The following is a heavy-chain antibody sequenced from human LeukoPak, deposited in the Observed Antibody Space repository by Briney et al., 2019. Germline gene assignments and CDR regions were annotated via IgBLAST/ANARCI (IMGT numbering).Heavy chain of an antibody. CDR3: AKLYYDSSGYQEEAFDI. J-gene: IGHJ3*02. CDR1: GGSISSSNW. D-gene: IGHD3-22*01. V-gene: IGHV4-4*02. Sequence: SETLSLTCAVSGGSISSSNWWSWVRQPPGKGLEWIGEIYHSGSTNYNPSLKSRVTISVDKSKNQFSLKLSSVTAAYTAVYYCAKLYYDSSGYQEEAFDIWGQGTMVTVSS. CDR2: IYHSGST.